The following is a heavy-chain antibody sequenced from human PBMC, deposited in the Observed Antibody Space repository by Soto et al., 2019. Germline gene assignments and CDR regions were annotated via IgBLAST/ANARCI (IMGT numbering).Heavy chain of an antibody. J-gene: IGHJ4*02. D-gene: IGHD2-2*03. CDR1: GFTFSTYG. Sequence: QVQLVESGGGVVQPGTSLRLSCAASGFTFSTYGMHWVRQAPGKGLEWVASIHHDGSNTYYEDTAKGRFTVSKDNSKNTLFLQMDSLRVGGTAVYFCARWIRSLNYDYWGQGTLLIVSS. CDR2: IHHDGSNT. V-gene: IGHV3-33*01. CDR3: ARWIRSLNYDY.